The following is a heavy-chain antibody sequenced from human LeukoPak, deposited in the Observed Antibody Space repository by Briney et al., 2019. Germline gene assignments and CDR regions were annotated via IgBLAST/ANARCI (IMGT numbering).Heavy chain of an antibody. D-gene: IGHD4-23*01. Sequence: GGSLRLSCAASGFTFSSYGMHWVRQAPGKGLEWVAVISYDGSNKYYADSVKGRFTISRDNSKNTLYLQMNSLRAEDTAVYYCAKEPATVVTYYFDYWGQGTLVTVSS. CDR1: GFTFSSYG. V-gene: IGHV3-30*18. CDR3: AKEPATVVTYYFDY. J-gene: IGHJ4*02. CDR2: ISYDGSNK.